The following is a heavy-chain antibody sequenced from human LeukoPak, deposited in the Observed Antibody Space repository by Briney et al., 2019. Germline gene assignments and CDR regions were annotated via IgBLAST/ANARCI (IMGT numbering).Heavy chain of an antibody. D-gene: IGHD3-22*01. CDR3: ARDKTYYYDSDAFDI. J-gene: IGHJ3*02. Sequence: SETLSLTCTVSGGSIRSSYYYWGWIRQPPGKGLEWIGSIYYSGSTNYNPSLKSRVTISVDTSKNQFSLKLSSVTAADTAVYYCARDKTYYYDSDAFDIWGQGTMVTVSS. CDR2: IYYSGST. V-gene: IGHV4-39*07. CDR1: GGSIRSSYYY.